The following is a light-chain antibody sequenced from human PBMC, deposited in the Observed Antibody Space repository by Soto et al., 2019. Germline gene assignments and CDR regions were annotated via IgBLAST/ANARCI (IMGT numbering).Light chain of an antibody. J-gene: IGKJ1*01. CDR2: AAS. Sequence: DIQMTQSPSSLSASVGYRVTITCRASQSISTYLNWFQQKPGKAPNLLIYAASTLQSGGPSRFSGSGSGTHFTLTISSLQPEDFATYYCQQSYSTPWTFGQGTKVDVK. CDR1: QSISTY. CDR3: QQSYSTPWT. V-gene: IGKV1-39*01.